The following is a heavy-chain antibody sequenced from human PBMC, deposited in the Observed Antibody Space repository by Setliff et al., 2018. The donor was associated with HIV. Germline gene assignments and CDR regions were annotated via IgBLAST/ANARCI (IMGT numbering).Heavy chain of an antibody. CDR1: GFTFSSYG. CDR3: AKHECSGGCYYYMDV. V-gene: IGHV3-33*06. Sequence: PGGSLRLSCAASGFTFSSYGMHWVRQAPGKGLEWVAVIWYDGSNKYYADSVKGRFTISRDNSKNTLYLQLNSLRAEDTAVYYCAKHECSGGCYYYMDVWGKGTTVTVSS. J-gene: IGHJ6*03. D-gene: IGHD2-15*01. CDR2: IWYDGSNK.